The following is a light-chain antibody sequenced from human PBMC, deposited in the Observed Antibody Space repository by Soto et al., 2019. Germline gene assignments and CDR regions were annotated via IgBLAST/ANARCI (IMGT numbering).Light chain of an antibody. Sequence: QSALTQPPSASGSLGQSVTISCTGTSSDVGAYNYVSWYQHRPGKAPKLILYEVTKWPSGVPARFFGSKSGNTASLTVSGLQAEDEADYYSSSYADSSNFVFGTGTKVTVL. CDR2: EVT. CDR3: SSYADSSNFV. J-gene: IGLJ1*01. V-gene: IGLV2-8*01. CDR1: SSDVGAYNY.